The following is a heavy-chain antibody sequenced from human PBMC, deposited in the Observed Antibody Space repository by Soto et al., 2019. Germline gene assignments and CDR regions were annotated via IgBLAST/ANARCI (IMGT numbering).Heavy chain of an antibody. Sequence: ASVKVSCKASGYTFTSYGISWVRQAPGQGLEWMGWISAYNGNANYAQKLQGRVTMTTDTSTSTAYMELRSLRSDDTAVYYCARDHNSSGWYGLRPRIPHHFDYWGQGTLVTVSS. CDR1: GYTFTSYG. V-gene: IGHV1-18*01. CDR2: ISAYNGNA. CDR3: ARDHNSSGWYGLRPRIPHHFDY. D-gene: IGHD6-19*01. J-gene: IGHJ4*02.